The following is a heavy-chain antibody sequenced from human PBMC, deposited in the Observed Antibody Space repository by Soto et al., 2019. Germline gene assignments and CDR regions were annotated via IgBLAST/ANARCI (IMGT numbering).Heavy chain of an antibody. D-gene: IGHD5-18*01. Sequence: PGESLKISCKGSGYSFTSSWTGSVRQMPGKGLEWMGIIYPGDSDTRYSPSFQGRFTISRDNSKNTLYLQMNSLRAEDTAVYYCARDSISGYSYGYHWFDPWGRGTLVTVSS. V-gene: IGHV5-51*01. CDR2: IYPGDSDT. CDR1: GYSFTSSW. J-gene: IGHJ5*02. CDR3: ARDSISGYSYGYHWFDP.